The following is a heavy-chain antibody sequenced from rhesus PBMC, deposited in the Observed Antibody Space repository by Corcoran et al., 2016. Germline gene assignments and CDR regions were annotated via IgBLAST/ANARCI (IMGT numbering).Heavy chain of an antibody. CDR2: IYGYGTTI. D-gene: IGHD1-44*01. CDR1: GGSLSGYF. V-gene: IGHV4S11*01. CDR3: ATRSRNSDYYGLDS. Sequence: QVQLQESGPGLVKPSETLSLTCTVSGGSLSGYFWNWIRQPPGTGLEWIGNIYGYGTTINYNPSLKSRVTLSADTSNNQVSLKLSAVTAADTAVYYCATRSRNSDYYGLDSWGQGVVVTVSS. J-gene: IGHJ6*01.